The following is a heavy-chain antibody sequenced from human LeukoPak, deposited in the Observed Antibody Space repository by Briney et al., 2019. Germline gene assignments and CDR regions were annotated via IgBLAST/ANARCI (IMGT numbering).Heavy chain of an antibody. CDR1: GFTFDDYA. J-gene: IGHJ4*02. CDR3: ATDEIAVAGTRGTY. V-gene: IGHV3-9*01. Sequence: GRSLRLSCAASGFTFDDYAMHWVRQAPGKGLEWVSGISWNSGSIDYADSVKGRFTISRDNAKNSLYLQMNSLRAEDTAVYYCATDEIAVAGTRGTYWGQGTLVTVSS. D-gene: IGHD6-19*01. CDR2: ISWNSGSI.